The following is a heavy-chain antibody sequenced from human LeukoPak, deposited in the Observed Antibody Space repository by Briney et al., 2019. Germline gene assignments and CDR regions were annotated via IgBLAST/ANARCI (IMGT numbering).Heavy chain of an antibody. CDR2: IYHSGTT. CDR1: GASISSSYW. J-gene: IGHJ4*02. D-gene: IGHD6-13*01. CDR3: ARELVSRYSSSWGLRGNFDY. V-gene: IGHV4-4*02. Sequence: SETLSLTCAVSGASISSSYWWSWVRQPPGKGLEWIGEIYHSGTTNYNPSLKSRVTISVDKSKNQFSLKLSSVTAADTAVYYCARELVSRYSSSWGLRGNFDYWGQGTLVTVSS.